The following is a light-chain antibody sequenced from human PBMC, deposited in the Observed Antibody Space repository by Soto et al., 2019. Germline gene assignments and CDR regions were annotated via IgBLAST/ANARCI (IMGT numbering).Light chain of an antibody. V-gene: IGKV1-5*01. CDR3: LQYDNRPLT. CDR1: QSVSAW. Sequence: DIEMTQSPATLSASVGDTVTVTCRASQSVSAWLAWYQQKPGEAPRLLIYDASALPRGIPARFSGSGSGTDFTLTISSLQPEDIATYYCLQYDNRPLTFGGGTKVDIK. J-gene: IGKJ4*01. CDR2: DAS.